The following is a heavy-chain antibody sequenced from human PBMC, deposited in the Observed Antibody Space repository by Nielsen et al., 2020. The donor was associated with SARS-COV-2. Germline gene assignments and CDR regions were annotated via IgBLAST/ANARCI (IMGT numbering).Heavy chain of an antibody. CDR1: GYSFASYW. V-gene: IGHV5-51*01. J-gene: IGHJ6*02. CDR3: ARRYYYGSGSYPPYYYYYGMDV. CDR2: IYPGDSDT. D-gene: IGHD3-10*01. Sequence: SLRLACLGAGYSFASYWIGGVRQMRGKGLEWMGIIYPGDSDTRYSPSFQGQVTISADKSISTAYLQWSSLKASDTAMYYCARRYYYGSGSYPPYYYYYGMDVWGQGTTVTVSS.